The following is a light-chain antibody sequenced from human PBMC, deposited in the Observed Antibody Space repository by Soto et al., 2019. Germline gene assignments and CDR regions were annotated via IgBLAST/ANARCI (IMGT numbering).Light chain of an antibody. Sequence: QSVLTQPASVSGSPGQSITISCTGSISDIGSYNLVSWYQKEPGKAPKLVIYEAYKRPSGVSARFSGSKSGNTASLTISGLQAEDEADYYCSSYAGSRTYVVFGGGTQLTVL. CDR3: SSYAGSRTYVV. J-gene: IGLJ2*01. CDR2: EAY. V-gene: IGLV2-23*01. CDR1: ISDIGSYNL.